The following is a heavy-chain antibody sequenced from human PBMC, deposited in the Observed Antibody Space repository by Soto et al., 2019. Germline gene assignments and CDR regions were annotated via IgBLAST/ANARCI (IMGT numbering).Heavy chain of an antibody. CDR2: INHSGST. D-gene: IGHD3-22*01. V-gene: IGHV4-34*01. J-gene: IGHJ4*02. CDR1: GGSFSGYY. Sequence: SETLSLTCAVYGGSFSGYYWSWFRQPPGKGLEWIGEINHSGSTNYNPSLKSRVTISVDTSKNQFSLKLSSVTAADTAVYYCARFNMIGFDYWGQGTLVTVSS. CDR3: ARFNMIGFDY.